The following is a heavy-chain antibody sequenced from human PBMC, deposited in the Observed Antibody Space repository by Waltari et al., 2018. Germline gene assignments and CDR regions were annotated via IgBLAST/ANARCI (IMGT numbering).Heavy chain of an antibody. D-gene: IGHD1-26*01. V-gene: IGHV3-23*01. Sequence: ELQLLVSAGGVVQLGGSLRLSCADSGRTCSTYALYWVRQAPGKGLEWISSISSSGSSAYYTDSVKGRFTISRDNSKNTLYLEMDSLRVEDTATYYCAKRGGTGPVAVSGIHCDYWGQGTLVTVSS. CDR3: AKRGGTGPVAVSGIHCDY. J-gene: IGHJ4*02. CDR2: ISSSGSSA. CDR1: GRTCSTYA.